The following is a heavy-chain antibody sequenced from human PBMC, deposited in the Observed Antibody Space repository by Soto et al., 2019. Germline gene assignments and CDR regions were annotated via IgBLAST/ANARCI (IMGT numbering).Heavy chain of an antibody. J-gene: IGHJ6*02. V-gene: IGHV4-4*02. CDR2: ISHDDNI. D-gene: IGHD3-10*01. Sequence: QVQLQESGPGLVKPSGTLSLICAVSGGSISNSNWWSWVRQPPGKGLEWIGEISHDDNINYNPSLQIRVPMSVVKPKNQFSLHLQSVTAADTAVYYCARKNITLLRGVAPHYHGMDVWRPGTTVIVSS. CDR3: ARKNITLLRGVAPHYHGMDV. CDR1: GGSISNSNW.